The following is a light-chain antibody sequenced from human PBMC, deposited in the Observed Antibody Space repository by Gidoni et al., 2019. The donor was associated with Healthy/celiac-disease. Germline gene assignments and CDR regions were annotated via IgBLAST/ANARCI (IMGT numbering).Light chain of an antibody. Sequence: DIQLTQSPSFLSASVGDRVTITCRASQGISSYLAWYQQKPGKAPKLLIYAASTLQSGVPSRFSGSGSGTEFTLTISSLQPEDFATYYCQQQVTFGGGTKVEIK. J-gene: IGKJ4*01. V-gene: IGKV1-9*01. CDR1: QGISSY. CDR3: QQQVT. CDR2: AAS.